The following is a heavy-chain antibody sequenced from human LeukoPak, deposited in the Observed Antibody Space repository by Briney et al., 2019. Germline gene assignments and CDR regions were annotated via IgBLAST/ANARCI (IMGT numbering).Heavy chain of an antibody. J-gene: IGHJ4*02. V-gene: IGHV1-24*01. CDR2: FDPEDGET. CDR1: GYTLTELS. CDR3: ARDGSIAAQEVDY. Sequence: ASVKVSCKVSGYTLTELSMHWVRQAPGKGLEWMGGFDPEDGETIYAQKFQGRVTMTEDTSTSTAYMELRSLRSDDTAVYYCARDGSIAAQEVDYWGQGTLVTVSS. D-gene: IGHD6-6*01.